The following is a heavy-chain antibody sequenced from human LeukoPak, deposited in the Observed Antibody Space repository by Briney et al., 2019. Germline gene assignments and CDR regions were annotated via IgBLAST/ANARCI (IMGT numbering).Heavy chain of an antibody. CDR2: IWYDGSNK. CDR3: AKDVGHCTSTSCPWDY. Sequence: GRSLRLSCAASEFTFSNYDMHWVRQAPGKGLEWVAVIWYDGSNKYYADSVKGRFTISRDNSKSTLYLQMNSLRAEDTAIFYCAKDVGHCTSTSCPWDYWGQGTLVTVSS. J-gene: IGHJ4*02. CDR1: EFTFSNYD. V-gene: IGHV3-33*06. D-gene: IGHD2-2*01.